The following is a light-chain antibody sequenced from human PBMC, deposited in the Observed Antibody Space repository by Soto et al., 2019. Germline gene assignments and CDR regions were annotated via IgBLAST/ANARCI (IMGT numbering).Light chain of an antibody. CDR1: QSLLYSSNNQNY. J-gene: IGKJ4*01. Sequence: DFVMTQSPDSLAVSLGERATINCKSSQSLLYSSNNQNYLAWYQQKPGQPPKLLIYWASTRESGVPDRFSGSGCGADFTLTISSLQAEDVAVYYCQQYYATPLTFGGGTKVEIK. V-gene: IGKV4-1*01. CDR2: WAS. CDR3: QQYYATPLT.